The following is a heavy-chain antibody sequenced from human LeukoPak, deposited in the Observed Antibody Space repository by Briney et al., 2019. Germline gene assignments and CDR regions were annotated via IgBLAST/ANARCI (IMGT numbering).Heavy chain of an antibody. CDR3: ARDRYDVGIAFDF. V-gene: IGHV1-18*01. CDR1: GYMFGVFG. J-gene: IGHJ3*01. Sequence: ASVKVSCKASGYMFGVFGITWVRQAPGQGLEWMGSIRVHNGDTNYAHKFQGRLTMTTDTSATTACMELRSLKSDDTAVYYCARDRYDVGIAFDFWGQGTMVTVSS. D-gene: IGHD3-9*01. CDR2: IRVHNGDT.